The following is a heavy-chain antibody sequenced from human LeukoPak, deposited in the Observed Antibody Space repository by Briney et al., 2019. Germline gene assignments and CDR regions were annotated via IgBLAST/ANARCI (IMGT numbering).Heavy chain of an antibody. CDR1: GGSFSGYY. CDR2: INHSGST. Sequence: SETLSLTCAVYGGSFSGYYWSWIRQPPGKGLEWIGEINHSGSTNYNPSLKSRVTISVDTSKSQFSLKLSSVTAADTAVYYCARVDTAMVLIYWGQGTLVTVSS. V-gene: IGHV4-34*01. CDR3: ARVDTAMVLIY. D-gene: IGHD5-18*01. J-gene: IGHJ4*02.